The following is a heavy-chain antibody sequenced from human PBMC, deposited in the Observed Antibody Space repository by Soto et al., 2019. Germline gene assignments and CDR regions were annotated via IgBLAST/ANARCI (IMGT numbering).Heavy chain of an antibody. V-gene: IGHV3-7*01. CDR2: IKQDGSEK. J-gene: IGHJ4*02. CDR1: GFTFSSSW. D-gene: IGHD4-17*01. CDR3: ARDGLHYFDY. Sequence: GGSLRLSCAASGFTFSSSWMTWVRQAPGKGLDWVANIKQDGSEKYYVDSVKGRFTISRDNAKNLVYLQMNSLRAEDTAVYYCARDGLHYFDYWGQGTLVTVSS.